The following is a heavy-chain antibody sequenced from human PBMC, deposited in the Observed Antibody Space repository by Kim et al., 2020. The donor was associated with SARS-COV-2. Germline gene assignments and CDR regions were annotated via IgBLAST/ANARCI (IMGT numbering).Heavy chain of an antibody. J-gene: IGHJ3*02. CDR2: ITKSSATI. Sequence: GGSLILSCATSGFTFSAYDMNWVRQAPGKGLEWLSFITKSSATIYYADSVQGRFTISRDNAKNSLYLQMNSLRDEDTALYYCVRDRMGGAFDIWGQGTMV. CDR3: VRDRMGGAFDI. V-gene: IGHV3-48*02. CDR1: GFTFSAYD. D-gene: IGHD3-16*01.